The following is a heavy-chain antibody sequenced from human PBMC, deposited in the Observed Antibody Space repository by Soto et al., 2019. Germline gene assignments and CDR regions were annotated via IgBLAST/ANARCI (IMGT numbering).Heavy chain of an antibody. D-gene: IGHD6-19*01. V-gene: IGHV4-59*01. CDR1: GDPITNYY. J-gene: IGHJ5*02. CDR2: LHYTGSS. CDR3: ARVFNGGTAVAGVRFDP. Sequence: QVQLHESGPGLVKPSETLSLTCTVSGDPITNYYWGWIRLPPGKGLQWIGSLHYTGSSNYNPSLMSRLTISIDTSKNQFSLNLASVTAADTAVYYCARVFNGGTAVAGVRFDPWGQGVLVTVSS.